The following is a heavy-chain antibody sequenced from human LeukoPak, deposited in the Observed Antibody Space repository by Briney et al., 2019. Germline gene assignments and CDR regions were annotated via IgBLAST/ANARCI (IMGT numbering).Heavy chain of an antibody. D-gene: IGHD3-22*01. CDR1: GGSISSDY. CDR2: IYYSGSA. CDR3: AGETGGGEAGWYYYDSSGYYMAV. V-gene: IGHV4-59*01. Sequence: ETLSLTCTVSGGSISSDYWSWSRQRQGKGLEWDGYIYYSGSANYNPTLTRRGRISVKASKNQYSLKLRAVTVADTAGDYYAGETGGGEAGWYYYDSSGYYMAVWGKGTTVTVPS. J-gene: IGHJ6*03.